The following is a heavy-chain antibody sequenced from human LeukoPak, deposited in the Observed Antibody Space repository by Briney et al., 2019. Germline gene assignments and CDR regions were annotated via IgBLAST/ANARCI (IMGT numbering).Heavy chain of an antibody. J-gene: IGHJ4*02. D-gene: IGHD1-26*01. Sequence: SVKVSCKASGGTFSSYAISWVRQAPGQGLEWMGRIIPILGIANYAQKFQGRVTITADKSTSTAYMELSSLRSEDTAVYYCASPRIVGATPLGFDYWGQGTLVTASS. CDR3: ASPRIVGATPLGFDY. CDR2: IIPILGIA. CDR1: GGTFSSYA. V-gene: IGHV1-69*04.